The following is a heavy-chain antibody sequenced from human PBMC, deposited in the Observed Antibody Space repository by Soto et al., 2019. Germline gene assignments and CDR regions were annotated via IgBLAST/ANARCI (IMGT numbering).Heavy chain of an antibody. D-gene: IGHD3-10*01. CDR2: IYYSGST. Sequence: QVQLQESGPGLVKPSQTLSLTCTVSGGSISSGGYYWSWIRQHPGKGLEWIGYIYYSGSTYYNPSLKSRVTISVDTSKNQFALKLSSVTAADTAVYYCARGGVRVNWFDPWGQGTLVTVSS. V-gene: IGHV4-31*03. CDR1: GGSISSGGYY. CDR3: ARGGVRVNWFDP. J-gene: IGHJ5*02.